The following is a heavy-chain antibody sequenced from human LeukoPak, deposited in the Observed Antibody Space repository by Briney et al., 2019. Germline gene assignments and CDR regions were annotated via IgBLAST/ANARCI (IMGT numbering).Heavy chain of an antibody. CDR3: ARDRGTTFDY. CDR1: GGSISSGSYY. CDR2: IFSSGST. V-gene: IGHV4-61*02. Sequence: SETLSLTCTVSGGSISSGSYYWSWIRQPAGKGLEWIGRIFSSGSTNYNPSLKTRVTMSVDTSKNQFSLRLSSVTAADTAVYYCARDRGTTFDYWGQGTLVTVSS. D-gene: IGHD1-14*01. J-gene: IGHJ4*02.